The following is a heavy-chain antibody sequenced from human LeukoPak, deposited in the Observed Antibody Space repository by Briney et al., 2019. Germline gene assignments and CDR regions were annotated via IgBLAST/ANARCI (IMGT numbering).Heavy chain of an antibody. CDR1: GFTFSSYG. Sequence: GGSLRLSSAASGFTFSSYGLHWVRQAPGKGLEWVALIRSDGSSKNYADSVKGRFTISRDASKNTVYLQMNSLRAEDTAVYSCARWSGDYPSYYLDYWGQGTLVTVSS. D-gene: IGHD4-17*01. J-gene: IGHJ4*02. CDR3: ARWSGDYPSYYLDY. V-gene: IGHV3-30*02. CDR2: IRSDGSSK.